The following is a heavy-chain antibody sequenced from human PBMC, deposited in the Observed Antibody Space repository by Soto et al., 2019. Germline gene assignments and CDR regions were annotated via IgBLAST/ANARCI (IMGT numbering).Heavy chain of an antibody. D-gene: IGHD6-19*01. V-gene: IGHV3-30*18. J-gene: IGHJ4*02. CDR1: GFTFSDYA. Sequence: VQLVESGGGAVQPGRSLRLSCAASGFTFSDYAMHWVRQAPGKGLEWVAVVSHDGRNTHYADSVKGRFTISRDSSKNPVSLEMTSLRAEDTAVYYCAKGGRQWLVTSDFNYWGQGALVTVSS. CDR2: VSHDGRNT. CDR3: AKGGRQWLVTSDFNY.